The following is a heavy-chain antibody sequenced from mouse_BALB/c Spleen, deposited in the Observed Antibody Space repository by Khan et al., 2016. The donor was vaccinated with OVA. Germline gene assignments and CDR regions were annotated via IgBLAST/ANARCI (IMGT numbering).Heavy chain of an antibody. CDR3: TRGGYYGKSLFAY. V-gene: IGHV1S22*01. CDR2: IYPGSGST. CDR1: GYTFTSYW. D-gene: IGHD2-1*01. J-gene: IGHJ3*01. Sequence: LQQSGSELVRPGASVKLSCKASGYTFTSYWMHWVKQRHGQGLEWIGNIYPGSGSTNYDEMFKSKGTLTVETSSSTAYMHLSSLTSEDSAVXYCTRGGYYGKSLFAYWGQGTLVTVSA.